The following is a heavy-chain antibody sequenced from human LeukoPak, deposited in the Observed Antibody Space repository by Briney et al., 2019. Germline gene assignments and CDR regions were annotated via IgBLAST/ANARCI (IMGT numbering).Heavy chain of an antibody. CDR2: IIPILVIA. J-gene: IGHJ5*02. CDR3: ARHIAGPSRFDP. CDR1: GGTFSSYA. D-gene: IGHD2-21*01. Sequence: ASVKVSCKASGGTFSSYAISWVRQAPGQGREWMGRIIPILVIANYAQKFQARVTITADKSTSTAYMELSSLRSEDTAVYYRARHIAGPSRFDPWGQGTLVTVSS. V-gene: IGHV1-69*04.